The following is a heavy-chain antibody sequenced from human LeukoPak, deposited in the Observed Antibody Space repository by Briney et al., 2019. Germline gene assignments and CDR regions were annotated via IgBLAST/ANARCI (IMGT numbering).Heavy chain of an antibody. Sequence: GGSLRLSCAASGFSFSSYAMNWVRQAPWKGLEWVSVICGNGDTTYYADSVKGRFTVSRDNSKDKLYLQMNDLRPDDTAIYYCAKRNTMVRGGPCFDYWGQGLLVTVSS. CDR3: AKRNTMVRGGPCFDY. CDR2: ICGNGDTT. D-gene: IGHD3-10*01. J-gene: IGHJ4*02. CDR1: GFSFSSYA. V-gene: IGHV3-23*01.